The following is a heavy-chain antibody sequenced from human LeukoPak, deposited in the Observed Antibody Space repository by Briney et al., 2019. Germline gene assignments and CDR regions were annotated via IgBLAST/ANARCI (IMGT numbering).Heavy chain of an antibody. D-gene: IGHD6-13*01. CDR1: GFTFSSYW. V-gene: IGHV3-21*01. CDR3: ARDLTSIAAAGPDAFDI. Sequence: GGSLRLSCAASGFTFSSYWMHWVRQAPGKGLVWVSSISSSSSHIYYADSVKGRFTISRDNAKNSLYLQMNSLRAEDTAVYYCARDLTSIAAAGPDAFDIWGQGTMVTVSS. J-gene: IGHJ3*02. CDR2: ISSSSSHI.